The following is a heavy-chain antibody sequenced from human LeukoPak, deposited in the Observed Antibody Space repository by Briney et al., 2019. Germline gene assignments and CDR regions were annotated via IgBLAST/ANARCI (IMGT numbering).Heavy chain of an antibody. CDR1: GFTFSNAW. CDR2: IKSKTDGGTT. V-gene: IGHV3-15*01. J-gene: IGHJ4*02. D-gene: IGHD6-6*01. Sequence: GGSLRLSCAASGFTFSNAWMSWVRQAPGKGLEWVGRIKSKTDGGTTDYAAPVKGRFTISRDDSKNTLCLQMNSLKTEDTAVYYCTTELSGLSSSSGGLFDYWGQGTLVTVSS. CDR3: TTELSGLSSSSGGLFDY.